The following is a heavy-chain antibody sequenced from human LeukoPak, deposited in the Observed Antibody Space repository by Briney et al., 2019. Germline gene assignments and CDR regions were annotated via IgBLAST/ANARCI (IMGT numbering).Heavy chain of an antibody. CDR1: GFTFSSYW. CDR3: ARFAGTNSDY. V-gene: IGHV3-74*01. D-gene: IGHD1-1*01. J-gene: IGHJ4*02. Sequence: RGSLRLFCAASGFTFSSYWMHWVRQAPGKGLMWVSRINSDGSSTSYADSVRGRFTISRDNAKNTLYLQMNSLRAEDTAVYYCARFAGTNSDYWGQGTLDRVPS. CDR2: INSDGSST.